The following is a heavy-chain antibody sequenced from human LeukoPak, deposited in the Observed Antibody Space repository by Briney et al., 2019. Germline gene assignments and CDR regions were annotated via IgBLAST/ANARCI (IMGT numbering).Heavy chain of an antibody. Sequence: GASVKVSCTASGYTFASYAIHWVRQAPGQRLEWMGWINAGNGNTEYSQKFQGGVTITRDTSASTVYMELSSLRSEDTAVYYCARSATFKINGMDVWGQGTTVTVSS. CDR3: ARSATFKINGMDV. V-gene: IGHV1-3*01. CDR1: GYTFASYA. J-gene: IGHJ6*02. CDR2: INAGNGNT.